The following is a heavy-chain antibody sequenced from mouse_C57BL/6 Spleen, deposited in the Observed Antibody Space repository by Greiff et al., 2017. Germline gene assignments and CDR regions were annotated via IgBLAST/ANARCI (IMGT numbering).Heavy chain of an antibody. V-gene: IGHV1-26*01. CDR3: ARRSYDPYYAMDY. J-gene: IGHJ4*01. CDR1: GYTFTDYY. D-gene: IGHD2-3*01. CDR2: INPNNGGT. Sequence: EVQLQQSGPELVKPGASVKISCKASGYTFTDYYMNWVKQSHGKSLEWIGDINPNNGGTSYNQKFKGKATLTVDKSSSTAYMELRSLTSEDSAVYYCARRSYDPYYAMDYWGQGTSVTVSS.